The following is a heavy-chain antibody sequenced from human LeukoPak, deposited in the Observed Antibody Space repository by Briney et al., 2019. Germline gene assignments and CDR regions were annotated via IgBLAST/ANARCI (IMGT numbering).Heavy chain of an antibody. CDR3: ARPARGQWELPDAFNV. CDR1: GFTFSSYW. CDR2: IKQDGSKK. J-gene: IGHJ3*01. Sequence: WGTLSLSCAVSGFTFSSYWWSWVRQAPGQGLEWVANIKQDGSKKYYVDPVKGRFTIARDNTKNSLYLQMNSLRAEETAAYYWARPARGQWELPDAFNVWGQGAMVTVSS. V-gene: IGHV3-7*01. D-gene: IGHD1-26*01.